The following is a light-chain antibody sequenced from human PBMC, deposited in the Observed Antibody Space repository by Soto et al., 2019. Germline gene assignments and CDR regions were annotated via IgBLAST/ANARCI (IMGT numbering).Light chain of an antibody. J-gene: IGKJ5*01. CDR1: RGISSN. Sequence: EIVMTHSPGTLSVSPVERATLSFSSSRGISSNLAWYQQKPGQAPRLLIYGASTRATGIPARFSGSGSGTDITFTISSLQADDVAVYYCQQYSTSPITFGQGTRLEIK. V-gene: IGKV3-15*01. CDR2: GAS. CDR3: QQYSTSPIT.